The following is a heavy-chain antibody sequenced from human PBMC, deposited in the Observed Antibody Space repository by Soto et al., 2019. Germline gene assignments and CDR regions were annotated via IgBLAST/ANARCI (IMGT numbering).Heavy chain of an antibody. Sequence: PSETLSLTCTVSGGSISSGDYYWSWIRQPPGKGLEWIGYIYYSGSTYYNPSLKSRVTISVDTSKNQFSLKLSSVTAADTAVYYCARGRFDDDYYDSSVFDYWAQGTLVTVSS. CDR1: GGSISSGDYY. V-gene: IGHV4-30-4*01. D-gene: IGHD3-22*01. CDR2: IYYSGST. J-gene: IGHJ4*02. CDR3: ARGRFDDDYYDSSVFDY.